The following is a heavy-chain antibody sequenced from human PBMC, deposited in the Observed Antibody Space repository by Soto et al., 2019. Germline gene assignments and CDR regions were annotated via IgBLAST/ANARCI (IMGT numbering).Heavy chain of an antibody. V-gene: IGHV4-61*01. CDR3: AKGTTVVIFFDY. D-gene: IGHD4-17*01. CDR1: GGSVSSGSYY. CDR2: IYYTGST. Sequence: SETLSLTCTVSGGSVSSGSYYWSWILHPPGKGLEWIGYIYYTGSTNYNPSLKSRVTISVDTSKNQFSLKLSSVTAADTAVYYCAKGTTVVIFFDYWGQGTLVTVS. J-gene: IGHJ4*02.